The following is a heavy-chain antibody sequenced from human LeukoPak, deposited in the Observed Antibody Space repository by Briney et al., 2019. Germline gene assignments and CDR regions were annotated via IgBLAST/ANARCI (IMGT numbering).Heavy chain of an antibody. V-gene: IGHV4-59*12. J-gene: IGHJ6*03. Sequence: PSETLSLTCAVYGGSFSGYYWSWIRQPPGKGLEWIGYIYYSGSTNYNPSLKSRVTISVDTSKNQFSLQLNSVTPEDTAVYYCAREPSSGWSYYYYYYMDVWGKGTTVTVSS. CDR1: GGSFSGYY. D-gene: IGHD6-19*01. CDR3: AREPSSGWSYYYYYYMDV. CDR2: IYYSGST.